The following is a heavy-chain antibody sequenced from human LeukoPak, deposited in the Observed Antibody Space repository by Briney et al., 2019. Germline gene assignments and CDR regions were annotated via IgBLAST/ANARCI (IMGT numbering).Heavy chain of an antibody. Sequence: GGSLRLSCAASGCTFSVAAMTWVRQAPGKGLEWVSLIGASGESTYYAASVKGRFTISRDNSKNTLSLQMNSLRVEDTAMYFCAKDIQLSTWGLGTMVTVSS. D-gene: IGHD5-24*01. CDR3: AKDIQLST. J-gene: IGHJ3*01. V-gene: IGHV3-23*01. CDR2: IGASGEST. CDR1: GCTFSVAA.